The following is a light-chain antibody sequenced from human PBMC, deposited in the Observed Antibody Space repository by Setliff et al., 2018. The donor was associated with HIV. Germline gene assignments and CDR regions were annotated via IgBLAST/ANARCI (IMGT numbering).Light chain of an antibody. J-gene: IGLJ1*01. Sequence: QSVLTQPPSASGSPGQSVTISCTGTSSDVGGYDYVSWYQQHPGNAPKLMIYEVSQRPSGVPDRFTGSKSGNTASLTVSGLQPEDEADYYCSSYAGSTNVFGTGTKVTVL. CDR1: SSDVGGYDY. CDR2: EVS. V-gene: IGLV2-8*01. CDR3: SSYAGSTNV.